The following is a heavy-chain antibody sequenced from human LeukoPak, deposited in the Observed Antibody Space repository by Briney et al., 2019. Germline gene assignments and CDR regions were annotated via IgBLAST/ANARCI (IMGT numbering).Heavy chain of an antibody. CDR3: ARYTVRGSHPAPSNWFDP. D-gene: IGHD3-10*01. CDR2: ISYDGSNK. V-gene: IGHV3-30*04. CDR1: GFTFSSYA. J-gene: IGHJ5*02. Sequence: GRSLRLSCAASGFTFSSYAMHWVRQAPGKGLEWVAVISYDGSNKYYADSVKGRFTISRDNSKNTLYLQMNSLRAEDTAVYYCARYTVRGSHPAPSNWFDPWGQGTLVTVSS.